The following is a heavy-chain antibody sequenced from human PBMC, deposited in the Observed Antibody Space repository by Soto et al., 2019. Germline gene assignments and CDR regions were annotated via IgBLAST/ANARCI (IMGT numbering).Heavy chain of an antibody. V-gene: IGHV3-23*01. D-gene: IGHD3-10*01. CDR2: ISGSGGST. J-gene: IGHJ4*02. CDR3: AKDGSGSYYNVYFDY. Sequence: GGSLRLSCAASGFTFSSYAMSWVRQAPGKGLEWVSAISGSGGSTFCADSVKGRFTISRDNSKNTLYLQMNSLRAEDTAVYYCAKDGSGSYYNVYFDYWGQGTLVTVSS. CDR1: GFTFSSYA.